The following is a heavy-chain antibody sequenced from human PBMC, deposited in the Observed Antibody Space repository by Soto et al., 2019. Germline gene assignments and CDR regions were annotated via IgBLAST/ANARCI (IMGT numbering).Heavy chain of an antibody. Sequence: SETLSLTCAVSGGSISSSNWWGWVRQPPGKGLEWIGEIYHSGSTNYNPSLKSRVTISVDKSKNQFSLKLSSVTAADTAVYYYAREHYSSSSPNYFDSWGQGTLVT. V-gene: IGHV4-4*02. CDR3: AREHYSSSSPNYFDS. J-gene: IGHJ4*02. CDR1: GGSISSSNW. CDR2: IYHSGST. D-gene: IGHD6-6*01.